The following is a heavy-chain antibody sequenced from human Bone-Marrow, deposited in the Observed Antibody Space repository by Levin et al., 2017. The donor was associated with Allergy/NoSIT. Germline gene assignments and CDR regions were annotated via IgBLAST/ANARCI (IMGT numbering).Heavy chain of an antibody. Sequence: AASVKVSCKASGGTFSSYAISWVRQAPGQGLEWMGGIIPIFGTANYAQKFQGRVTITADESTSTAYMELSSLRSEDTAVYYCAREGRELPFDYWGQGTLVTVSS. D-gene: IGHD1-26*01. J-gene: IGHJ4*02. CDR2: IIPIFGTA. CDR1: GGTFSSYA. CDR3: AREGRELPFDY. V-gene: IGHV1-69*13.